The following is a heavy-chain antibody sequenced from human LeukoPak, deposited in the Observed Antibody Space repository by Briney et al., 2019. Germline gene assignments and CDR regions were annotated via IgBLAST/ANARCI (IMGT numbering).Heavy chain of an antibody. CDR1: GGSLRGYY. Sequence: SETLSLTCAVYGGSLRGYYWSWIRQPPGKGLEWIGEINHIGSTNYNPSLKSRDTISVDTSKNQCSLKLSSMTAADTAVYYCARGLDYVPFDPWGQGTLVTVSS. CDR3: ARGLDYVPFDP. V-gene: IGHV4-34*01. D-gene: IGHD4-17*01. CDR2: INHIGST. J-gene: IGHJ5*02.